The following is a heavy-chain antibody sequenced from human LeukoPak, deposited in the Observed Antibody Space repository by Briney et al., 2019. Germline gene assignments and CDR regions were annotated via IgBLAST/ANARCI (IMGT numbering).Heavy chain of an antibody. CDR2: INHSGST. D-gene: IGHD3-10*01. CDR3: ARERVVRGVITVQYYFDY. V-gene: IGHV4-34*01. CDR1: GGSFSDYY. Sequence: SETLSLTCAVYGGSFSDYYWSWIRQPPGEGLEWIGEINHSGSTDYNPSLKSPVTISVDTSKNQFSLKLSSVTAADTAVYYCARERVVRGVITVQYYFDYWGQGTLVTVSS. J-gene: IGHJ4*02.